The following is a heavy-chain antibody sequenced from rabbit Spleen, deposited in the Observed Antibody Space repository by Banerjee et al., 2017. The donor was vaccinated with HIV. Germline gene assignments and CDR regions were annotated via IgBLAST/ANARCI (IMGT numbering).Heavy chain of an antibody. Sequence: VESGGGLVHPGTSLTLTCTASGFSLSSSYDMCWVRQAPGKGLEWVGCIYTGNVKTYYASWAKGRFTISKTSSTTVTLQMTSLTAADTATYFCTRDAAGREDFNLWGPGTLVTVS. CDR1: GFSLSSSYD. D-gene: IGHD4-2*01. J-gene: IGHJ4*01. CDR2: IYTGNVKT. CDR3: TRDAAGREDFNL. V-gene: IGHV1S40*01.